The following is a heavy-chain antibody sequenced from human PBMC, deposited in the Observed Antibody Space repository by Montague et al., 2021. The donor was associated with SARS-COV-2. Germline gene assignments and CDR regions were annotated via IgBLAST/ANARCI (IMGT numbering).Heavy chain of an antibody. D-gene: IGHD3-16*02. CDR2: ISTSAYTT. CDR3: TRDYRSIVGDGLDI. Sequence: SLRLSCAASGFTFSNYDMNWVRPAPGKGPEWISYISTSAYTTSYAGSVKGRFTISRDNGKNSLYLQMNSLRVEDTAVYYCTRDYRSIVGDGLDIRGQGTKVTVSS. CDR1: GFTFSNYD. V-gene: IGHV3-48*03. J-gene: IGHJ3*02.